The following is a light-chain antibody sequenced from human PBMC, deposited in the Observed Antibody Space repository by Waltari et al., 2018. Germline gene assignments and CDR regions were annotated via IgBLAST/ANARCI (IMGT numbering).Light chain of an antibody. V-gene: IGKV3-20*01. CDR1: QDVDSKY. CDR3: QQYNNFPGT. CDR2: GTS. J-gene: IGKJ1*01. Sequence: EKVMTQSPGTLSLSVGERATLACRASQDVDSKYFGWYQAKPGQTPRLLIYGTSTRATGITDRFSGSGSGTDFTLTISRLKTEDFGVYYCQQYNNFPGTFGQGTKVEIK.